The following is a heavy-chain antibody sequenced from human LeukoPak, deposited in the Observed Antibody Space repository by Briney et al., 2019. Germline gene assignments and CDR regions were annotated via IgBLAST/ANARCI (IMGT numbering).Heavy chain of an antibody. CDR2: INHSGST. D-gene: IGHD5-18*01. CDR1: GGSFSGYY. Sequence: SETLSFTCAVYGGSFSGYYWSWIRQPPGKGLEWIGEINHSGSTNYNPPLKSRVTISVDTSKNQFSLKLSSVTAADTAVYYCARGSASGYSYGPGWFDPWGQGTLVTVSS. CDR3: ARGSASGYSYGPGWFDP. J-gene: IGHJ5*02. V-gene: IGHV4-34*01.